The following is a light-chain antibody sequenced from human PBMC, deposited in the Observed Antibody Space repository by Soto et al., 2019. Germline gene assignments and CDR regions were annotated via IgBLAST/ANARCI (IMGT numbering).Light chain of an antibody. CDR2: RAS. J-gene: IGKJ4*01. CDR1: QSVNNNY. Sequence: IVFPQPRDSLYLPPRERDTLSCRARQSVNNNYVAWYQQKPVQAPRLLIFRASNKATGIPARFSGSGSGTAFTLTICFLQSEDLAEYICQQYRNSIRFGGRTKA. CDR3: QQYRNSIR. V-gene: IGKV3-20*01.